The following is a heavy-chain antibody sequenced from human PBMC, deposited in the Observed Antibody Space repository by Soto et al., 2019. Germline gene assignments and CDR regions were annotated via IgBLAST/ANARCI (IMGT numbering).Heavy chain of an antibody. CDR1: GGSISSGAYY. D-gene: IGHD3-10*01. CDR3: ARFPYGGGDWFDP. CDR2: IYYSGST. J-gene: IGHJ5*02. Sequence: ASETLSLTCTVSGGSISSGAYYWSWIRQHPGKGLEWIGYIYYSGSTYYNPSLTSRVTISIDTSKNQFSLKRSSVTAADTAVYYCARFPYGGGDWFDPWGQGTLVTVSS. V-gene: IGHV4-31*03.